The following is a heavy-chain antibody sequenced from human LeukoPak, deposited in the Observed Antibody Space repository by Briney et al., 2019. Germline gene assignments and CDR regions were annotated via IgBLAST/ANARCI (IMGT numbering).Heavy chain of an antibody. CDR3: ARLCGGDCVHYYGMDV. D-gene: IGHD2-21*02. V-gene: IGHV3-74*01. CDR1: GFTFSSYW. Sequence: GGSLRLSCAASGFTFSSYWMYWVRHAPGKGLVWVSRIKSDGSSITYADSAKGRFTISRDNAKNTLYLKMNSLRAEDTAVYYCARLCGGDCVHYYGMDVWGQGTTVTVSS. J-gene: IGHJ6*02. CDR2: IKSDGSSI.